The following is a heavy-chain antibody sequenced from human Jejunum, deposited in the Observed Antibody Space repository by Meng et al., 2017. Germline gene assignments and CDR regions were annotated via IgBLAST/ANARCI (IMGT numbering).Heavy chain of an antibody. V-gene: IGHV3-23*01. CDR1: GFSFRSYA. Sequence: GESLKISCAASGFSFRSYAMSWVRQAPGKGLEWVSSISSGGITDYADSVKGRFTASRDNSNNSLYLQMTSLGADDTAVYYCAKRLYSGTYYCLDHWGQGSLVTVSS. D-gene: IGHD1-26*01. CDR2: ISSGGIT. J-gene: IGHJ4*02. CDR3: AKRLYSGTYYCLDH.